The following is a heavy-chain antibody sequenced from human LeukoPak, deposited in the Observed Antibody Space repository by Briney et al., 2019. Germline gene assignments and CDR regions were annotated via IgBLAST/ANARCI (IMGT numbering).Heavy chain of an antibody. V-gene: IGHV3-48*02. Sequence: GGSLRLSCAASGFTFSSCAMSWVRQAPGKGLEWVSYISSSSTTIYYADSVKGRFTISRDNAKNSLYLQMNSLRDEDTAVYYCASSRDQIDYWGQGTLVTVSS. J-gene: IGHJ4*02. D-gene: IGHD2-2*01. CDR1: GFTFSSCA. CDR3: ASSRDQIDY. CDR2: ISSSSTTI.